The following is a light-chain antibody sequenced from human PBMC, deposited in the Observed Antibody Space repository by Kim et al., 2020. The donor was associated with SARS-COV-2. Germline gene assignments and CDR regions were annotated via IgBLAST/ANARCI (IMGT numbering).Light chain of an antibody. CDR3: QQLNSYPRLT. V-gene: IGKV1-9*01. J-gene: IGKJ4*01. Sequence: DIQLTQSPSFLSASVGDRVTITCRASQGISSYLAWYQQKPGKAPKLLIYAPSTLQSGVPSRFSGSGSGTEFTHTISSLQPEDFATYYCQQLNSYPRLTFGGGTKVDIK. CDR2: APS. CDR1: QGISSY.